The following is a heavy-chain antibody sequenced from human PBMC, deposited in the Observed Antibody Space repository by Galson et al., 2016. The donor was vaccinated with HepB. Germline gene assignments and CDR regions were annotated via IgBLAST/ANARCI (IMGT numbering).Heavy chain of an antibody. CDR1: GSTLTELS. D-gene: IGHD3-22*01. CDR2: FDPDESET. CDR3: ATDRVAYYDDGGYYSLLDY. Sequence: SVKVSCKVSGSTLTELSIHWVRQPPGKGLERMGGFDPDESETIYAPNFQGRVTMTEDTSTDTAYLELSSLRAEDTAVYYCATDRVAYYDDGGYYSLLDYWGQGTLVTVSA. J-gene: IGHJ4*02. V-gene: IGHV1-24*01.